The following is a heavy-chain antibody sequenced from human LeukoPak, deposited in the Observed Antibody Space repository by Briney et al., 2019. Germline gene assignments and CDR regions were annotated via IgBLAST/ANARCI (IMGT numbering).Heavy chain of an antibody. V-gene: IGHV1-2*02. D-gene: IGHD4-17*01. CDR3: ARDQGYYGDYAFDY. CDR1: GYTFTGYY. Sequence: ASVKVSCKASGYTFTGYYMHWVRQAPGQGLEWMGWINPNSGGTNYAQKFQGRVTMTRDTSISTAYMELSRLRSDDTAVYYCARDQGYYGDYAFDYWGQGTLVTVSS. J-gene: IGHJ4*02. CDR2: INPNSGGT.